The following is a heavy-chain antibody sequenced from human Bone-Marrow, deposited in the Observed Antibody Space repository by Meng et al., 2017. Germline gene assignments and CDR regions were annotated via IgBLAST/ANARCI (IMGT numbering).Heavy chain of an antibody. CDR1: VGSISSSSYY. D-gene: IGHD6-13*01. V-gene: IGHV4-39*01. Sequence: QLQLQESGPGLVKHSETLSLTCTVSVGSISSSSYYWGWIRQPPGKGLEWIGSIYYSGSTYYNPSLKSRVTISVDTSKNQFSLKLSSVTAADTAVYYCARSTSSSWYAGWFDPWGQGTLVTVSS. CDR3: ARSTSSSWYAGWFDP. CDR2: IYYSGST. J-gene: IGHJ5*02.